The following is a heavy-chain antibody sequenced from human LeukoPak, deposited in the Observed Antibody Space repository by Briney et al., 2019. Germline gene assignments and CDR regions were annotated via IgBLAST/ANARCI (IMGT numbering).Heavy chain of an antibody. Sequence: GGSLRLSCAASGFNFGSYTMHWVRQAPGKGLEWVSSISSRSTFIHYADSVKGRFTISRDDSKSTLYLQMNSLRAEDTAVYYCTTKVIRGNSGDDYDDWGQGTLVTVSS. J-gene: IGHJ4*02. D-gene: IGHD5-12*01. CDR3: TTKVIRGNSGDDYDD. CDR1: GFNFGSYT. V-gene: IGHV3-21*04. CDR2: ISSRSTFI.